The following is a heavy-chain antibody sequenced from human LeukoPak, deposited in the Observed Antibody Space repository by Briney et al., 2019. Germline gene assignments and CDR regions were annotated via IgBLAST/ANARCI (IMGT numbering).Heavy chain of an antibody. CDR2: IYYSGST. D-gene: IGHD3-22*01. V-gene: IGHV4-39*07. CDR3: ARAPTYYYDSSGYPINFDY. Sequence: SETLSLTCTVSGGSISSSSYYWGWIRQPPGKGLEWIGSIYYSGSTYYNPSLKSRVTISVDTSKNQFSLKLSSVTAADTAVYYCARAPTYYYDSSGYPINFDYWGQGTLVTVSS. J-gene: IGHJ4*02. CDR1: GGSISSSSYY.